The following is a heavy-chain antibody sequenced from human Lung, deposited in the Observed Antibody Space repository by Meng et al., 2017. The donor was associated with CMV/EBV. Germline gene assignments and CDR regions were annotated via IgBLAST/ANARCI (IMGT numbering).Heavy chain of an antibody. D-gene: IGHD6-19*01. CDR1: WYTFTSSS. V-gene: IGHV7-4-1*01. CDR2: ININTGNP. J-gene: IGHJ4*02. CDR3: ARGNGWRFDY. Sequence: QRQLVHSGSALKKPGDSVKVSCQAAWYTFTSSSMNWVRHAPGQGLEWMGWININTGNPTYAQGFTGRFVFSLDTSVSTAYLQIDSLKADDTAVYYCARGNGWRFDYWGQGTLVTVSS.